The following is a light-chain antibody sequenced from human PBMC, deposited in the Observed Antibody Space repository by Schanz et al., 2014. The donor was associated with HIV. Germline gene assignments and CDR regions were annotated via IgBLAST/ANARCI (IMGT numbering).Light chain of an antibody. Sequence: QSVLTQPPSASATPGQRVTISCSGSTSNIGSNTVNWYQQLPRTAPKLLIYANNQRPSGVPDRFSGSKSGTSASLAISGLQSEDEADYYCVVWDESLSGRVVFGGGTKLTVL. J-gene: IGLJ2*01. CDR2: ANN. CDR3: VVWDESLSGRVV. CDR1: TSNIGSNT. V-gene: IGLV1-44*01.